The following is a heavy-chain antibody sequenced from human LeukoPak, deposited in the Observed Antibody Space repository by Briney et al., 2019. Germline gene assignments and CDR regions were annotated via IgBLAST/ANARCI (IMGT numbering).Heavy chain of an antibody. CDR2: ISNSDRTI. CDR1: GFTFSDYY. Sequence: GGSLRLSCVASGFTFSDYYMSWIRQAPGKGLEWVSYISNSDRTIYYADSVKGRFTISRDNAKNSLYLQMNSLRAEDTAVYYCAKPSVWWLGYYYFDYWGQGTLVTVSS. J-gene: IGHJ4*02. V-gene: IGHV3-11*01. D-gene: IGHD6-19*01. CDR3: AKPSVWWLGYYYFDY.